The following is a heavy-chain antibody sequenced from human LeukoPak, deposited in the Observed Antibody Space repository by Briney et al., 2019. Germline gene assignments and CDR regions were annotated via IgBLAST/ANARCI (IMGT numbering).Heavy chain of an antibody. CDR1: GGSISSYY. CDR2: IYYSGST. J-gene: IGHJ4*02. Sequence: PSETLSLTCTVSGGSISSYYWSWIRQPSGKGLEWIGYIYYSGSTNYNPSLKSRVTISVDTSENQFSLKLSSVTAADTAVYYCARLSTEPHLDYWGQGTLVTASS. V-gene: IGHV4-59*01. D-gene: IGHD5/OR15-5a*01. CDR3: ARLSTEPHLDY.